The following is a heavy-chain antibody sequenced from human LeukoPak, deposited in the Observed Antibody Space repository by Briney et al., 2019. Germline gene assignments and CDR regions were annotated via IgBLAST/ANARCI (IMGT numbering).Heavy chain of an antibody. CDR2: IYYSGST. Sequence: SETLSLTCTVSGGSISSISYYWGWIRQPPGKGLEWIGYIYYSGSTYYNPSLKSRVTISVDTSKNQISLKLSSVTAADTAVYYCARFYCGGDCYSGYFNYWGQGTLVTVSS. CDR3: ARFYCGGDCYSGYFNY. J-gene: IGHJ4*02. V-gene: IGHV4-39*01. CDR1: GGSISSISYY. D-gene: IGHD2-21*02.